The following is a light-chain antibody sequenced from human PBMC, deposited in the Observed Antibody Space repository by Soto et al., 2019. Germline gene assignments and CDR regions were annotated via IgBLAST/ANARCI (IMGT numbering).Light chain of an antibody. Sequence: EIVMTQSPATLSVSPGERATLXXRASQSVSSNLAWYQQKPGQAPRLLXXGASTRATGIPARFSGSGSGTEFTLTISSLQSEDFAVYYCQQYNNWPPWLTFGGGTKVDIK. CDR2: GAS. V-gene: IGKV3D-15*01. CDR1: QSVSSN. J-gene: IGKJ4*01. CDR3: QQYNNWPPWLT.